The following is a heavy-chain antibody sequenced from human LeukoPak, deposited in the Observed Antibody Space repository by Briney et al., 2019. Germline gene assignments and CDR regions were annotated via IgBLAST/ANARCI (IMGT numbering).Heavy chain of an antibody. CDR3: ARGSELLRDGFDM. V-gene: IGHV4-4*07. CDR1: GGSMSRYY. D-gene: IGHD2-21*01. Sequence: SETLSLTCTVSGGSMSRYYWTWLRQPAGKGLEWIGRIYTSGNTNYNPSLKSRVTMSVDTSKNQFSLRVTSVSAAYTAVYYCARGSELLRDGFDMGGQGTMVPVSS. J-gene: IGHJ3*02. CDR2: IYTSGNT.